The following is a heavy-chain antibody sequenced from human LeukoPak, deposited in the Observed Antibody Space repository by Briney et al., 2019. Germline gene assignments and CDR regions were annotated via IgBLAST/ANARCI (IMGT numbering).Heavy chain of an antibody. CDR2: IYYSGST. Sequence: SETLSLTCTVSGGSINTYYWSWLRQPPGKGLEWIGTIYYSGSTYYNSSLKSRVTISVDTSKNQFSLKLSSVTAADTAVYYCARRQSSSLYFQHWGQGTLVTVSS. CDR1: GGSINTYY. D-gene: IGHD6-13*01. J-gene: IGHJ1*01. V-gene: IGHV4-59*04. CDR3: ARRQSSSLYFQH.